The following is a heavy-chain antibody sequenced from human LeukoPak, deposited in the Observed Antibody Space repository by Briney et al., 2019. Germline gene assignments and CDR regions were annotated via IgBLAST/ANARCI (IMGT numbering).Heavy chain of an antibody. CDR3: AKGGKWDVTPFDY. V-gene: IGHV3-23*01. CDR1: GFTFTSYS. J-gene: IGHJ4*02. CDR2: ISGGGGST. Sequence: GGSPRLSCAASGFTFTSYSMNWVRQAPGKGLEWVSTISGGGGSTYYADSVKGRFTISRDNSKNTLYLQVNSLRAEDTAVYYCAKGGKWDVTPFDYWGQGTLVTVSS. D-gene: IGHD1-26*01.